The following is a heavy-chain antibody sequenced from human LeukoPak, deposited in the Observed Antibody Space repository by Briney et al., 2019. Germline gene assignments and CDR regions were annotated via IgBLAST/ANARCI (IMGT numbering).Heavy chain of an antibody. Sequence: PGGSLRLSCAASGFTFSSYSMNWVRQAPGKGLEWVSYISSSSSTIYYADSVKGRFTISRDDAKNSLYLQMNSLRVDDTAVYYCAREEPGDLGQAFHYWGQGTLVTVSS. D-gene: IGHD7-27*01. J-gene: IGHJ4*02. CDR2: ISSSSSTI. CDR1: GFTFSSYS. CDR3: AREEPGDLGQAFHY. V-gene: IGHV3-48*04.